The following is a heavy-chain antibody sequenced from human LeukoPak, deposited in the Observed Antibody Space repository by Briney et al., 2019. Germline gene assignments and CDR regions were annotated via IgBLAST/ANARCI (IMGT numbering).Heavy chain of an antibody. D-gene: IGHD3-22*01. CDR3: AKEGSGYYSN. Sequence: GGSLRLSCEASGFTFGSYAMYWVRQAPGKGLEWVAGIFGSGGSAHYADSAKGRFTISRDNSKNTVYLQINSLRAEDTAVYYCAKEGSGYYSNWGQGTLVTVSS. CDR2: IFGSGGSA. V-gene: IGHV3-23*01. J-gene: IGHJ4*02. CDR1: GFTFGSYA.